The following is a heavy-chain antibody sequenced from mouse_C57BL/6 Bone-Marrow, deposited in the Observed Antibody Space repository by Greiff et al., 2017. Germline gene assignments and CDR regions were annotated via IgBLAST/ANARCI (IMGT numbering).Heavy chain of an antibody. CDR3: AKSYYYGSPYYFDY. J-gene: IGHJ2*01. CDR1: GFTFSDYG. V-gene: IGHV5-17*01. D-gene: IGHD1-1*01. Sequence: EVKLMESGGGLVKPGGSLKLSCAASGFTFSDYGMHWVRQAPEKGLEWVAYISSGSSTIYYADTVKGRFTISRDNAKNTLFLQMTSLRSEDTAMYYCAKSYYYGSPYYFDYWGQGTTLTVSS. CDR2: ISSGSSTI.